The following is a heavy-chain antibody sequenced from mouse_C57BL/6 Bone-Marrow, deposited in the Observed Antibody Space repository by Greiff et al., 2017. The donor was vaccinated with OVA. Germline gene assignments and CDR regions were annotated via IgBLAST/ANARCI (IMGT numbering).Heavy chain of an antibody. V-gene: IGHV1-59*01. CDR3: ARSGYYGRMDWYFDV. J-gene: IGHJ1*03. CDR2: IDTSDSYT. Sequence: QVQLQQPGAELVRPGTSVKLSCKASGYTFTSYWMHWVKQRPGKGLEWIGVIDTSDSYTNYKQKFMGKAPLTVDTSSSTADMQLSSLTSEDSAVYYCARSGYYGRMDWYFDVWGTGTTVTVSS. CDR1: GYTFTSYW. D-gene: IGHD1-1*01.